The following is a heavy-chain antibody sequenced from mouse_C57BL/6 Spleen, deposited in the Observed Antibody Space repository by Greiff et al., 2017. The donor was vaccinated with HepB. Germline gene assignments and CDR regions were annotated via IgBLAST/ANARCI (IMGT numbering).Heavy chain of an antibody. D-gene: IGHD1-1*01. V-gene: IGHV1-80*01. J-gene: IGHJ1*03. CDR2: IYPGDGDT. Sequence: VKLQESGAELVKPGASVKISCKASGYAFSSYWMNWVKQRPGKGLEWIGQIYPGDGDTNYNGKFKGKATLTADKSSSTAYMQLSSLTSEDSAVYFCASSYYYGSSYWYFDVWVTGTTVTVSS. CDR1: GYAFSSYW. CDR3: ASSYYYGSSYWYFDV.